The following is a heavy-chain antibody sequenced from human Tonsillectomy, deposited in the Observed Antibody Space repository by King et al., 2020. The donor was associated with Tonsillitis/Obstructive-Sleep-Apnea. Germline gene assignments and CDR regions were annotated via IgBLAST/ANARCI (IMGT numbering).Heavy chain of an antibody. Sequence: VQLVESGGGVVQPGRSLRLSCAASGFTFTTYALHWVRQAPGTGLEWVAVISYDGRNKYYADSVKGRFTISRDNSKHTLYLQMNSLRAEDTAVYYCARDRGDFEFYFIDVWGKGTTVTVPS. CDR3: ARDRGDFEFYFIDV. V-gene: IGHV3-30*04. CDR2: ISYDGRNK. D-gene: IGHD3-9*01. CDR1: GFTFTTYA. J-gene: IGHJ6*03.